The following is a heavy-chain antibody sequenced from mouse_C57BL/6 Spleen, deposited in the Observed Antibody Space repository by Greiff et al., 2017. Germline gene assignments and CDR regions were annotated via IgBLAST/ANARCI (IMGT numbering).Heavy chain of an antibody. J-gene: IGHJ1*03. V-gene: IGHV1-52*01. D-gene: IGHD2-10*02. CDR3: ARPYGNSGYWYFDV. CDR2: IDPSDSET. CDR1: GYTFTCYW. Sequence: QVQLQQPGAELVRPGSSVKLSCKASGYTFTCYWMHWVKQRPIQGLEWIGNIDPSDSETHYNQKFKDKATLTVDKSSSTAYMQLSSLTSEDSAVYYCARPYGNSGYWYFDVWGTGTTVTVSS.